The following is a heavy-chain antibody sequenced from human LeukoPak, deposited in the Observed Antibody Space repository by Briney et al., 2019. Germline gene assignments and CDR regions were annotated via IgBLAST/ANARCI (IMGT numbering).Heavy chain of an antibody. D-gene: IGHD3-10*01. V-gene: IGHV4-34*01. CDR2: INHSGST. Sequence: SETLSLTCAVSGGSFSGYYWSWLRQPPGKGLEWIGEINHSGSTNYDPSLKSRVTISVDTSKNQFSLKLSSVTAADTAVYYCARSIPQLLWFGELQNWFDPWGQGTLVTVSS. J-gene: IGHJ5*02. CDR3: ARSIPQLLWFGELQNWFDP. CDR1: GGSFSGYY.